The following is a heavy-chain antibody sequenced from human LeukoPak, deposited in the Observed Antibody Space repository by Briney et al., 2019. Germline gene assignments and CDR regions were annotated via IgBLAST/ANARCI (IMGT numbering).Heavy chain of an antibody. V-gene: IGHV1-69*06. J-gene: IGHJ6*04. CDR1: GGTFSSYA. Sequence: ASVEVSCKASGGTFSSYAISWVRQAPGQGLEWMGGIIPIFGTANYAQKFQGRVTITADKSTSTAYMELSSLRSEDTAVYYCARVSLYCSRTSCYLFGANYGMDVWGKGTTVTVSS. CDR2: IIPIFGTA. CDR3: ARVSLYCSRTSCYLFGANYGMDV. D-gene: IGHD2-2*01.